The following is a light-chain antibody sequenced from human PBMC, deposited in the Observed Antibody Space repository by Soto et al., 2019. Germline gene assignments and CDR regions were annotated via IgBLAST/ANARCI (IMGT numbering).Light chain of an antibody. CDR3: TSYVGSTIWV. J-gene: IGLJ3*02. CDR1: SSDVGAYKY. V-gene: IGLV2-8*01. CDR2: EVS. Sequence: QSALTQPPSASGSPGQSVTISCTGTSSDVGAYKYVSWYQQYPGKAPKLMIYEVSKRPSGVPDRFSGSKSGNTASLTVSGLLAGDEAVCYCTSYVGSTIWVFGGGTKVTVL.